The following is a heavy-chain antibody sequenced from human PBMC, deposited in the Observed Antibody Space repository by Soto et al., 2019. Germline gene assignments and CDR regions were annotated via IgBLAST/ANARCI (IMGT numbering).Heavy chain of an antibody. CDR1: GYSFTSYW. D-gene: IGHD3-10*01. Sequence: GESLKISCKASGYSFTSYWIGWVRQMPGKGLEWMGIIYPGDSDTRYSPSSQGQVTISADKSISTAYLQWSSLKASDTAMYYCAGGGVRGVITRTRDYYGMDVWGQGTTVTVSS. J-gene: IGHJ6*02. V-gene: IGHV5-51*01. CDR3: AGGGVRGVITRTRDYYGMDV. CDR2: IYPGDSDT.